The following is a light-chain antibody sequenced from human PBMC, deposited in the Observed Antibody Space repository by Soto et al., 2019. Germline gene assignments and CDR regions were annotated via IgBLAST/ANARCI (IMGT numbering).Light chain of an antibody. V-gene: IGKV4-1*01. J-gene: IGKJ3*01. Sequence: DVVMTQSPDSLAVSLGERATINCKSSQSVLHSSNNKNYLAWYQQKSGQPPKLLIYWASTRESGVPDRFSGSGSGTDFTLTISSLQAEDVAVYYCQQYYNTPFTFGPGTKVDIK. CDR1: QSVLHSSNNKNY. CDR2: WAS. CDR3: QQYYNTPFT.